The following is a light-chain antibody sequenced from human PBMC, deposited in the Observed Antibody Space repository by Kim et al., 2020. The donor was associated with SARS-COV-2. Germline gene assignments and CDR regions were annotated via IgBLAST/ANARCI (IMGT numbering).Light chain of an antibody. CDR1: RGDIGGYDY. CDR3: GSYADANTWV. CDR2: DVS. Sequence: QSALTQPASVSGSPGQSITISCTGTRGDIGGYDYVSWYQKHPGKALKLIIYDVSYRPSGVSNRFSASKSGKTASLTISGLQAEDEADYYCGSYADANTWVFGGGTKLTVL. J-gene: IGLJ3*02. V-gene: IGLV2-14*03.